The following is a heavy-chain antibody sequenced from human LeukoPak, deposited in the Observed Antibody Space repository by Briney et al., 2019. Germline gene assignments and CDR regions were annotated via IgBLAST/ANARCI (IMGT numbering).Heavy chain of an antibody. CDR2: MQSSGNS. Sequence: SDTVSLTCSVSGDPISTYHWNWIRKSPGKGLEWIGYMQSSGNSNYNPAFRSRVTVFVDTSKNQVTLILNSVTAADTAVYYCARDKQHSYGRYFDHWGQGALVTVSS. CDR1: GDPISTYH. D-gene: IGHD5-18*01. V-gene: IGHV4-59*01. J-gene: IGHJ4*02. CDR3: ARDKQHSYGRYFDH.